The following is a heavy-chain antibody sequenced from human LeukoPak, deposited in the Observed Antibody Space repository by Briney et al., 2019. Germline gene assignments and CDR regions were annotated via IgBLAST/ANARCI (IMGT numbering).Heavy chain of an antibody. D-gene: IGHD3-10*01. CDR3: ARRGYYYGSGSSYLFDQ. CDR2: IHPGDSDT. Sequence: GESLKISCQGSGYSFTNYWIGWVRQMPGKGLEWMGIIHPGDSDTRYSPSFQGQVTISVDKSISAAYLQWSSLKASDTAMYYCARRGYYYGSGSSYLFDQWGRGTLVTVSS. J-gene: IGHJ4*02. CDR1: GYSFTNYW. V-gene: IGHV5-51*01.